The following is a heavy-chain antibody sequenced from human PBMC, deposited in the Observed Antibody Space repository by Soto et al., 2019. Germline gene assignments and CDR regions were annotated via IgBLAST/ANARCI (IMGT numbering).Heavy chain of an antibody. D-gene: IGHD6-25*01. Sequence: SETLSLTCSVSGVSISSYFRSWIRQAPGRGLEWIGYTYHRGSTNYSPSLRSRVAISLDTPENQFSLKVNSVTAADTAVYYCARIGGYHGPLDYWGQGTPVTVSS. CDR1: GVSISSYF. CDR2: TYHRGST. V-gene: IGHV4-59*01. J-gene: IGHJ4*02. CDR3: ARIGGYHGPLDY.